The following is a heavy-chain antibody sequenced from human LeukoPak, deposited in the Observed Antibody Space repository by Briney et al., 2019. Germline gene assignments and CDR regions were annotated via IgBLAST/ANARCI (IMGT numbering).Heavy chain of an antibody. V-gene: IGHV3-30*18. CDR1: RFTFSSYG. J-gene: IGHJ3*02. CDR2: ISYDGSNK. D-gene: IGHD3-22*01. CDR3: AKDTTMIVAVTQLGAFDI. Sequence: GGSLRLSCAASRFTFSSYGMHWVRQAPGKGLEWGAVISYDGSNKYYADSVKVRFTISKDNSKNTLYLQMNSLRAEDTAVYYCAKDTTMIVAVTQLGAFDIWGQGTMVTVSS.